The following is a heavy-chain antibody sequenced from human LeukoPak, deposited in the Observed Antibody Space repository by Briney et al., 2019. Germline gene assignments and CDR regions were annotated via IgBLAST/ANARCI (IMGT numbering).Heavy chain of an antibody. J-gene: IGHJ6*03. CDR2: IYHSGST. Sequence: SETLSLTCTVSGYSISSGYYWGWIRQPPGKGLEWIGSIYHSGSTYYNPSLKSRVTISVDTSNNQLSLKLTSVTAADTAVYYCARESPVRDGYFYYYYMDVWGKGTTVTISS. CDR1: GYSISSGYY. D-gene: IGHD5-24*01. V-gene: IGHV4-38-2*02. CDR3: ARESPVRDGYFYYYYMDV.